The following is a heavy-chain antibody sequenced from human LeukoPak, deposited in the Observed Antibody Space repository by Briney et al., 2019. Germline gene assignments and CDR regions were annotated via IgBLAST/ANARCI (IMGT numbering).Heavy chain of an antibody. D-gene: IGHD6-13*01. CDR1: GFTFSSYN. CDR3: ARSHSTIDVLDI. Sequence: PGGSLRLSCAASGFTFSSYNMNWVRQAPGKGLEWVSSISSSSSYIYYADSVKGRFTISRDNAKNSLYLQMNSLRAEDTAVYYCARSHSTIDVLDIWGQGTMVTVSS. J-gene: IGHJ3*02. V-gene: IGHV3-21*04. CDR2: ISSSSSYI.